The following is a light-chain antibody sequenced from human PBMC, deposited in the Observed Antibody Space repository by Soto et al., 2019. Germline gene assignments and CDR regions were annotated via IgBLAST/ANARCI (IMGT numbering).Light chain of an antibody. CDR1: SSDVGGYNY. Sequence: QSALTQPASVSGSPGQSITISCTGTSSDVGGYNYVSWYQQHPVKAPKLMIYDVTNRPSGVSARFSGSKSGNTASLTISGLQAEDEADYYCSSYPSSSTPYVFGSGTKLTVL. CDR2: DVT. CDR3: SSYPSSSTPYV. V-gene: IGLV2-14*01. J-gene: IGLJ1*01.